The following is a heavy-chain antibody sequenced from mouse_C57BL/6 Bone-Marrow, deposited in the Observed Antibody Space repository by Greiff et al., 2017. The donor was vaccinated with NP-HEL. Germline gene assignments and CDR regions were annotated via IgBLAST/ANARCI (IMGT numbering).Heavy chain of an antibody. Sequence: QVQLQQSGAELVRPGASVTLSCKASGYTFTDYEMHWVKQTPVHGLEWLGAIDPETGGTAYNQKFKGKAILTADKSSSTAYMELRSLTSEDSAVYYCTRALNWDAFAYWGQGTLVTVSA. D-gene: IGHD4-1*01. CDR2: IDPETGGT. CDR3: TRALNWDAFAY. CDR1: GYTFTDYE. J-gene: IGHJ3*01. V-gene: IGHV1-15*01.